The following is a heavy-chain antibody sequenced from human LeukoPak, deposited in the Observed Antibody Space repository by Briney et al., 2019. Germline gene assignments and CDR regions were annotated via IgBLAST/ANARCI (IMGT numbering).Heavy chain of an antibody. CDR3: ARDVDIDYAFDI. CDR2: IFYSGST. J-gene: IGHJ3*02. CDR1: GGSISSYY. Sequence: SETLSLTCTVSGGSISSYYWSWIRQPPGKGLEWIGYIFYSGSTNYNPSLKSRVTISLDTSKNQFPLKLSSVTAADTAVYYCARDVDIDYAFDIWGQGTMVTVSS. D-gene: IGHD5-12*01. V-gene: IGHV4-59*12.